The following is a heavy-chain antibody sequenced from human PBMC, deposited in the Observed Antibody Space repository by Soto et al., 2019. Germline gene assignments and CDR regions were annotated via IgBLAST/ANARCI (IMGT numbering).Heavy chain of an antibody. Sequence: TGGYLRLSCAISGFSVSSNYLSWVRQAPGKGLEWVSVHYSGGSTYYADSVQGRFTISRDKSNNTLYLQMRRVRAEDTAVYFCARHRHPRGTVGATSPLDPWGQGTQVTVSS. CDR2: HYSGGST. J-gene: IGHJ5*02. CDR1: GFSVSSNY. D-gene: IGHD1-26*01. V-gene: IGHV3-53*01. CDR3: ARHRHPRGTVGATSPLDP.